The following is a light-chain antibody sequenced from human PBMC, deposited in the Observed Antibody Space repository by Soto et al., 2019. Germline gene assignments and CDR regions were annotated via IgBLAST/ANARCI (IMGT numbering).Light chain of an antibody. V-gene: IGKV1-5*01. CDR2: NAD. CDR3: QQFSLYWA. Sequence: DIQMTQSPSTLSASVGDRVTITCRASQDINRWLAWYQQKPGKAPKILIYNADTLESGVPSRFSGSGYGTEFILTISSLQPDDFATYYCQQFSLYWAFGQGTKVEIK. CDR1: QDINRW. J-gene: IGKJ1*01.